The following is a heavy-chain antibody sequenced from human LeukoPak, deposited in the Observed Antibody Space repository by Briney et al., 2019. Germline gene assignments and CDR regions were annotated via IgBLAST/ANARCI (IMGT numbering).Heavy chain of an antibody. CDR2: ISYDGSNE. Sequence: GGSLRLSCAASGFTFSGYAMHRVRQAPGKGLEGVAVISYDGSNEYYADSVKGRFTISRDNSKNTLYLQMNSLSVEDTAVYYCARVGYYASGPFSYFDYWGQGTLVTVSS. CDR1: GFTFSGYA. D-gene: IGHD3-10*01. J-gene: IGHJ4*02. CDR3: ARVGYYASGPFSYFDY. V-gene: IGHV3-30-3*01.